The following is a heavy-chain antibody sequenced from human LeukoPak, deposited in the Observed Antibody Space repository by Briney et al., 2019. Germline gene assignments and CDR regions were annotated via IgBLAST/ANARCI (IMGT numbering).Heavy chain of an antibody. D-gene: IGHD3-10*01. J-gene: IGHJ4*02. CDR2: FDPEDGET. V-gene: IGHV1-24*01. Sequence: ASVKVSCKVSGYTLTELSMYWVRQAPGKGLEWMGGFDPEDGETIYAQKFQGRVTMTEDTSTDTAYMELSSLRSEDTAVYYCATPSYYYGSGTLGEWGQGTLVTVSS. CDR1: GYTLTELS. CDR3: ATPSYYYGSGTLGE.